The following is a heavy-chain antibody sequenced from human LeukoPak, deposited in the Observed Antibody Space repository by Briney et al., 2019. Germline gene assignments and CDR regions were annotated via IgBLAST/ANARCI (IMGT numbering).Heavy chain of an antibody. J-gene: IGHJ4*02. D-gene: IGHD3-16*01. CDR3: TRRLDD. CDR1: GFTFSSYG. V-gene: IGHV3-33*01. Sequence: PGGSLRLSCAASGFTFSSYGMHWVRQAPGKGLEWVAVIWYDGSNKHYADSVKGRFTISRDNAQNSLYLQMNGLRVEDTAVYYCTRRLDDWGQGTLVTVSS. CDR2: IWYDGSNK.